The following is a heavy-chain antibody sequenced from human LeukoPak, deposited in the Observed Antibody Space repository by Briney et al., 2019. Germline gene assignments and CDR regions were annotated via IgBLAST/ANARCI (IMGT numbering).Heavy chain of an antibody. D-gene: IGHD3-22*01. CDR2: ISGNGATT. CDR3: AKRDHYDTSSYASLFDQ. CDR1: GFTFSGYA. Sequence: GGSLRLSCVASGFTFSGYAMSWVRQAPGKGLNWVTGISGNGATTYYTDSVKGRFTISRDNSKNTLYVQMDNLRAEDTAVYYCAKRDHYDTSSYASLFDQWSQGTLVTVSS. J-gene: IGHJ4*02. V-gene: IGHV3-23*01.